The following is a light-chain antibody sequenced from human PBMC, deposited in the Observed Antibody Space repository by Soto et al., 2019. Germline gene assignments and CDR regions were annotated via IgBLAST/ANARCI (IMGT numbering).Light chain of an antibody. Sequence: ETVMTQSPATLSVSPGERATLSCRASQSVYSNLAWYQQKPGQPPRLLIYGAYTRATGLPARLSGSGSGTEFTLTISSLQSEDFAVYYCQQYQSWPLTFGGGTKVEI. CDR2: GAY. CDR1: QSVYSN. V-gene: IGKV3-15*01. J-gene: IGKJ4*01. CDR3: QQYQSWPLT.